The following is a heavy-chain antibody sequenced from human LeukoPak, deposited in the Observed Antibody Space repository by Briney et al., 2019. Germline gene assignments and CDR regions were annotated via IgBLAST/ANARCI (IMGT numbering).Heavy chain of an antibody. D-gene: IGHD2-15*01. CDR2: IGSSGSTI. Sequence: GGSLRLSCAAPGFTFSSYQMNWVRQAPGKGLEWVSYIGSSGSTIYYADSVKGRFTISRDNAKNSLYLQMNSLRAEDTAVYYCARLLCSGGSCYSDYWGQGTLVTVSS. CDR1: GFTFSSYQ. J-gene: IGHJ4*02. CDR3: ARLLCSGGSCYSDY. V-gene: IGHV3-48*03.